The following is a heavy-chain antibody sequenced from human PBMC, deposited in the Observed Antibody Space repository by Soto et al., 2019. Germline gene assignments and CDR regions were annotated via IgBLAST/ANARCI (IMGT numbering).Heavy chain of an antibody. J-gene: IGHJ4*02. CDR3: ARCSGWYGQADY. CDR2: IYYSGST. V-gene: IGHV4-59*01. CDR1: GGSISSYY. D-gene: IGHD6-19*01. Sequence: QVQLQESGPGLVKPSETLSLTCTVSGGSISSYYWSCIRPPPGQGLEWSGYIYYSGSTISHPSLQMRVTISLDTSKNQSSPQLSSVTAAATAVYSCARCSGWYGQADYWGQGPLVTPSS.